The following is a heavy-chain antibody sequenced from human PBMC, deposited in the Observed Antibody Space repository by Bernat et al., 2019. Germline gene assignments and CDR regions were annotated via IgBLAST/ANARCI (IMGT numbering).Heavy chain of an antibody. CDR1: GFTFSSYA. D-gene: IGHD5-18*01. CDR3: ARDRDGRGYSYGSESDFDY. J-gene: IGHJ4*02. Sequence: QVQLVESGGGVVQPGRSLRLSCAASGFTFSSYAMHWVRQAPGKGLEWVAVISYDGSNKYYADSVKGRFTISRDNSKNTLYLQMNSLRAEDTAVYYCARDRDGRGYSYGSESDFDYWGQGTLVTVSS. V-gene: IGHV3-30-3*01. CDR2: ISYDGSNK.